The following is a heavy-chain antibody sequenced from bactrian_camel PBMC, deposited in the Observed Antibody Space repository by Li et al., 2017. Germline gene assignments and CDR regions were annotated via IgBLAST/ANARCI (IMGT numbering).Heavy chain of an antibody. V-gene: IGHV3S6*01. Sequence: HVQLVESGGDLVQPGGSLRLSCAASGFTSSIDYMTWVRQAPGKGLEWVSSIHSDGRDTYYADSVKGLFTISRDNAKNTLYLQMNSLKTEDTAVYYCARDQDGGNWYVADFGYWGQGTQVTVS. CDR3: ARDQDGGNWYVADFGY. J-gene: IGHJ6*01. CDR2: IHSDGRDT. D-gene: IGHD6*01. CDR1: GFTSSIDY.